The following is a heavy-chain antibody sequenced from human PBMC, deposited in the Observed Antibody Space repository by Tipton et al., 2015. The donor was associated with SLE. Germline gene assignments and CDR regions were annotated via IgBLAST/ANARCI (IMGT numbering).Heavy chain of an antibody. CDR3: ASSIAAAGTRNY. Sequence: LRLSCTVSGGSISSGGYYWSWIRQHPGKGLEWIGYIYYSGSTYYNPSLKSRVTISVDTSKNQFSLKLGSVTAADTAVYYCASSIAAAGTRNYWGQGTLVTVSS. CDR1: GGSISSGGYY. J-gene: IGHJ4*02. CDR2: IYYSGST. D-gene: IGHD6-13*01. V-gene: IGHV4-31*03.